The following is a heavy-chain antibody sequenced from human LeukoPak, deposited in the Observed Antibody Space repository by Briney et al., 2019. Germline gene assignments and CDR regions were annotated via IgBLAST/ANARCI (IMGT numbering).Heavy chain of an antibody. CDR1: GGSISSSSYY. D-gene: IGHD1-26*01. J-gene: IGHJ4*02. Sequence: SETLSLTCTVSGGSISSSSYYWGWIRQPPGKGLEWIGSIYYSGSTYYNPSLKSRVTISVDTSKNQFSLKLSSVTAADTAVYYCARDLEWELRFFDYWGQGTLVTVSS. V-gene: IGHV4-39*07. CDR3: ARDLEWELRFFDY. CDR2: IYYSGST.